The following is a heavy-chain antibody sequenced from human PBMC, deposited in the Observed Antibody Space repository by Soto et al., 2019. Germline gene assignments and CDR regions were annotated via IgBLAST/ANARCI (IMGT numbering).Heavy chain of an antibody. D-gene: IGHD1-26*01. CDR3: TVVKRWDQYSTSGYWFYP. V-gene: IGHV3-15*01. CDR1: GFTFSHAW. CDR2: IKSRADGGTK. Sequence: EMHLVDSGGGLVKPGGSLRLSGAASGFTFSHAWMSWVRQAPGKGLELVGRIKSRADGGTKDYGAPVRGRFTISRDDSENMLYLQMNSLKTEYTAVYYCTVVKRWDQYSTSGYWFYPWGTGTLVTVYS. J-gene: IGHJ5*02.